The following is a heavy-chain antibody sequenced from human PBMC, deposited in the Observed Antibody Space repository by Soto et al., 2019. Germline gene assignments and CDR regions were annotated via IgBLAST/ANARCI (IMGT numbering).Heavy chain of an antibody. Sequence: LSLTCPSSEGSISRRQYCWSWIRQPPGKGLEWIGYIYYSGSTYYNPSLKSRVTISVDTSKNQFSLKLSSVTAADTAVYYCARENYDSSGYYPWGQGTLVTVSS. CDR2: IYYSGST. V-gene: IGHV4-30-4*01. CDR3: ARENYDSSGYYP. D-gene: IGHD3-22*01. J-gene: IGHJ5*02. CDR1: EGSISRRQYC.